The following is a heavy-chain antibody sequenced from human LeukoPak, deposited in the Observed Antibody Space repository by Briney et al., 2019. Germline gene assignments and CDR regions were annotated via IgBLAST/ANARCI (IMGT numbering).Heavy chain of an antibody. CDR3: ARAALLPRARYNWFDP. CDR1: GYTFTGYY. Sequence: ASVKVSCKASGYTFTGYYMHWVRQAPGQGLEWMGWINPNIGATNYAQKFQGRVTMTSDTSITTAYMELSSLRSEDTAVYYCARAALLPRARYNWFDPWGQGTLVTVSS. J-gene: IGHJ5*02. CDR2: INPNIGAT. D-gene: IGHD3-22*01. V-gene: IGHV1-2*02.